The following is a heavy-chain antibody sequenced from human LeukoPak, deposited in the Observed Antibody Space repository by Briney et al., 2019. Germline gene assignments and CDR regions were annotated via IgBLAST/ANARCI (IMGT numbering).Heavy chain of an antibody. V-gene: IGHV3-21*01. Sequence: PWGTLTFSCAAYGFTFSIFNLNRLPQAQGKGRMWFSTISSSSSYIYYADSVKGRFTISRDNAKNALYLQMNSLRAEDTAVYYCARGAGGTRSRYWYFDLWGRGTLVTVSS. CDR1: GFTFSIFN. J-gene: IGHJ2*01. D-gene: IGHD4-23*01. CDR2: ISSSSSYI. CDR3: ARGAGGTRSRYWYFDL.